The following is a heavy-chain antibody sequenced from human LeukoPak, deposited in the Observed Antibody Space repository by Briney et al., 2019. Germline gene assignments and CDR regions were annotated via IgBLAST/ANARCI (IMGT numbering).Heavy chain of an antibody. D-gene: IGHD3-22*01. Sequence: PSQTLSLTCTVSGGSIISDGYYWSWIRQHPGKGLEWVGYIYYSGSSYYNPSLKSRVTISVDTSKNQFSLKLSSVTAADTAVYYCARVPRRDHYDSSGYFPVFDPWGQGTLVTVSS. V-gene: IGHV4-31*03. CDR2: IYYSGSS. CDR3: ARVPRRDHYDSSGYFPVFDP. CDR1: GGSIISDGYY. J-gene: IGHJ5*02.